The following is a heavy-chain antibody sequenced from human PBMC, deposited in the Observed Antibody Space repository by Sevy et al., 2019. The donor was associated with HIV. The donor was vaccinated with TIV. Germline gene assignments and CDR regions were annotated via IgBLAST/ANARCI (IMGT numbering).Heavy chain of an antibody. CDR2: ISYDGSNK. J-gene: IGHJ6*02. CDR3: AKDRRGHYYGSGSPLAIYYYGMDV. Sequence: GGSLRLSCAASGFTFSIYGMHWIRQAPGKGLEWVAVISYDGSNKYYADSVKGRFTISRDNSKNTLYLQMNSLRAEDTAVYYCAKDRRGHYYGSGSPLAIYYYGMDVWGQGTTVTVS. V-gene: IGHV3-30*18. CDR1: GFTFSIYG. D-gene: IGHD3-10*01.